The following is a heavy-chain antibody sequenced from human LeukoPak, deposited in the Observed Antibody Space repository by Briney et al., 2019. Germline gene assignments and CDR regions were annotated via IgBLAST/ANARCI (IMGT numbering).Heavy chain of an antibody. CDR2: INSDGSTI. Sequence: PGGSLRLSCAASGFTFSSYWMHWVRQAPGKGLVWVSRINSDGSTISYADSVKGRFTISRDNAKNTLYLQMNSLRAEDTAVYYCARDHSSWELPSDYWGQGTPVTVSS. J-gene: IGHJ4*02. V-gene: IGHV3-74*01. D-gene: IGHD6-13*01. CDR3: ARDHSSWELPSDY. CDR1: GFTFSSYW.